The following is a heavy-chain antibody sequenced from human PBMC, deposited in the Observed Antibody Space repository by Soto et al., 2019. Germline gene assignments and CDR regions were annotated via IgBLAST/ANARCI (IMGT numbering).Heavy chain of an antibody. CDR1: GGSISSSSYY. V-gene: IGHV4-39*01. D-gene: IGHD4-17*01. Sequence: QLQLQESGPGLVKPSETLSLTCTVSGGSISSSSYYWGWIRQPPGKGLEWIGSIYYSGSTYYNPSLKSRVTRSVDTSKNQFSLKLSSVTAADTAVYYCRVWDGDATFYYYYGMDVWGQGTTVTVSS. CDR3: RVWDGDATFYYYYGMDV. J-gene: IGHJ6*02. CDR2: IYYSGST.